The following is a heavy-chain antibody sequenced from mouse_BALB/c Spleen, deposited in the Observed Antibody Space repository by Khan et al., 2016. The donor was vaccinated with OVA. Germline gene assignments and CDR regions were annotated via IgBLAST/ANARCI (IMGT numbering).Heavy chain of an antibody. CDR3: ARKSTRASY. J-gene: IGHJ2*01. CDR2: INPSSGYT. D-gene: IGHD3-1*01. Sequence: QVQLQQSGAELVKPGASVKMSCKASGYTFTSYTMHWVKQRPGQGLEWIGYINPSSGYTKYNQKFKDKVTLTADKSSSTAYMQLSSLTSEDSAVYYCARKSTRASYWGQGTTLTVSS. CDR1: GYTFTSYT. V-gene: IGHV1-4*01.